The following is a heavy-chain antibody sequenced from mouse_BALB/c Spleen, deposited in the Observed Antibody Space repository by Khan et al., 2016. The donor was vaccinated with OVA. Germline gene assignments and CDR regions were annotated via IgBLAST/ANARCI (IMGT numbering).Heavy chain of an antibody. V-gene: IGHV5-17*02. CDR3: ASANCAWIAY. Sequence: EVELVESGGGLVQPGGSRKLSCTASGFTFSSFGMHWVRQAPEKGLEWVAYISSGSITLNYADTVKGRFTFSRDNPWNTPFLQLTSVRSEDTAMYYSASANCAWIAYWGQGAFGT. CDR1: GFTFSSFG. CDR2: ISSGSITL. D-gene: IGHD4-1*01. J-gene: IGHJ3*01.